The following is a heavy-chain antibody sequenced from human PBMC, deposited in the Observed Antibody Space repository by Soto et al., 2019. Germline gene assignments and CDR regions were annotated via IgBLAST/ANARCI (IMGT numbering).Heavy chain of an antibody. CDR2: IGGRDNNI. D-gene: IGHD1-26*01. CDR3: AKGSGSPHWFDP. Sequence: EEQLLESGGGLVQPGGSLRLSCEASGFNFRDYAMSWVRQAPGKGLESVSAIGGRDNNIYYADSVKGRLTISRDNSKNTLYLQMNSLRAEDTALYYCAKGSGSPHWFDPWGQGTLVTASS. J-gene: IGHJ5*02. CDR1: GFNFRDYA. V-gene: IGHV3-23*01.